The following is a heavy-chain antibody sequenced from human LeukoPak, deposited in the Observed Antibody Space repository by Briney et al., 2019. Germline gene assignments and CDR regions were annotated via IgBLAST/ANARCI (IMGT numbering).Heavy chain of an antibody. J-gene: IGHJ4*02. D-gene: IGHD4-17*01. Sequence: SETLSLTCTVSGGSISSYYWSWIRQPPGKGLEWIGYIYYSGSTNYNPSLKSRATISEDMSKNQFSLKLSSVTAADTAVYYCARQLGDYGDYGYDYWGQGTLVTVSS. CDR3: ARQLGDYGDYGYDY. CDR1: GGSISSYY. CDR2: IYYSGST. V-gene: IGHV4-59*08.